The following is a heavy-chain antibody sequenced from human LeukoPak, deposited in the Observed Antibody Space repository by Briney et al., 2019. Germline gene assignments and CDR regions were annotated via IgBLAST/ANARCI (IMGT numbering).Heavy chain of an antibody. CDR3: ARGSGTSWFDY. Sequence: ASVKVSCKTSGYTFTANYIHWVRQAPGQGLEWVGWINSYSGATKYAQKSQGRVTMTRDTSIRTTYMELGRLTLDDTAVYYCARGSGTSWFDYWGQGTLVTVSS. CDR1: GYTFTANY. V-gene: IGHV1-2*02. CDR2: INSYSGAT. D-gene: IGHD2-2*01. J-gene: IGHJ5*01.